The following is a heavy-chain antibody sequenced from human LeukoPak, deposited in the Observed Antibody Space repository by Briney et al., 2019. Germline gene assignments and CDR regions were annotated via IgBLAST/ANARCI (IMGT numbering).Heavy chain of an antibody. CDR2: IFYSGRT. Sequence: SETLSLTCTVSNDSIISGRHYWSWIRQSPGKGLEGIGYIFYSGRTYYNPSLKSRLAMSIDTSTNQFSVKLSSVTVADTAVYFCARYYDILSYMDVWGKGTTVAVSS. V-gene: IGHV4-30-4*08. CDR3: ARYYDILSYMDV. CDR1: NDSIISGRHY. D-gene: IGHD3-9*01. J-gene: IGHJ6*03.